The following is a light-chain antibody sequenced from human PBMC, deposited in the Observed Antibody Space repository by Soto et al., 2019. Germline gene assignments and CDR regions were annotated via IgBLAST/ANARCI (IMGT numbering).Light chain of an antibody. Sequence: EIVMTQSPATLSVSPGERATLSCRASQSVSSNLAWYQQKPGQAPRLLIYGASTRATGIPARFSGSGSGTEFTLPILILQSEDLAVYYCQQYNSWPPLTFGGGTKVEIK. CDR3: QQYNSWPPLT. CDR2: GAS. V-gene: IGKV3-15*01. CDR1: QSVSSN. J-gene: IGKJ4*01.